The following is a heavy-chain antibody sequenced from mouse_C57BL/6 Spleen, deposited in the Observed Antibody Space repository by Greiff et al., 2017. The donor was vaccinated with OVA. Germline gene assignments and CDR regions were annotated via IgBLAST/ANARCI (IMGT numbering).Heavy chain of an antibody. CDR3: ARKPPYYYGSSYYAMDY. CDR2: ISYDGSN. D-gene: IGHD1-1*01. V-gene: IGHV3-6*01. CDR1: GYSITSGYY. J-gene: IGHJ4*01. Sequence: DVQLQESGPGLVKPSQSLSLTCSVTGYSITSGYYWNWIRQFPGNKLEWMGYISYDGSNNYNPSLKNRISITRDTSKNQFFLKLNSVTTDDTATYYCARKPPYYYGSSYYAMDYWGQGTSVTVSS.